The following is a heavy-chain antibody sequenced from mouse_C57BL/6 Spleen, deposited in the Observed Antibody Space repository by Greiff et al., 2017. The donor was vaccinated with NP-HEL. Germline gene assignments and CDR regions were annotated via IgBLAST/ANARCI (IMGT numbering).Heavy chain of an antibody. CDR3: ARDPREGYFDV. J-gene: IGHJ1*03. Sequence: DVMLVESEGGLVQPGSSMKLSCTASGFTFSDYYMAWVRQVPEKGLEWVANINYDGSSTYYLDSLKSRFIISRDNAKNILYLQMSSLKSEDTATYYCARDPREGYFDVWGTGTTVTVSS. CDR1: GFTFSDYY. CDR2: INYDGSST. V-gene: IGHV5-16*01.